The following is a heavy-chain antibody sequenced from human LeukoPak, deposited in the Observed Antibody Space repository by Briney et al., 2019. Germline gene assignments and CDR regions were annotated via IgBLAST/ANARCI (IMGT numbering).Heavy chain of an antibody. CDR1: GGSISSYY. J-gene: IGHJ2*01. CDR2: IYYSGST. D-gene: IGHD3-22*01. Sequence: SETLSLTCTVSGGSISSYYWSWIRQPPGKGLEWIGYIYYSGSTNYNPSLKSRVTISVDTSKNQFSLKLSSVTAADTAVYYCARGFFGYDSSGYYPWYFDLWGRGTLVTVSS. CDR3: ARGFFGYDSSGYYPWYFDL. V-gene: IGHV4-59*01.